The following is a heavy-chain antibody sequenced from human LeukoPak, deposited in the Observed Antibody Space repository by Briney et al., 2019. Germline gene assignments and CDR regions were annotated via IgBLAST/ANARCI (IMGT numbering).Heavy chain of an antibody. CDR2: ISGSGGST. D-gene: IGHD2-21*01. CDR3: AKRAIGGGGPALLSEDPQGAFDI. J-gene: IGHJ3*02. Sequence: PGGSLRLSCAASGFTFSTYWMTWVRQAPGKGLEWVSAISGSGGSTYYADSVRGRFTISRDNSKNTLYLQMNSLRAEDTAVYYCAKRAIGGGGPALLSEDPQGAFDIWGQGTMVTVSS. CDR1: GFTFSTYW. V-gene: IGHV3-23*01.